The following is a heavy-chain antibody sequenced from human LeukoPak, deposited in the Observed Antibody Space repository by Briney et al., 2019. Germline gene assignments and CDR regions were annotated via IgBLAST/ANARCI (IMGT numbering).Heavy chain of an antibody. Sequence: GGSLRLSCAASGLTFSSYDMTWLRQAPRRGLEWVSSIRPSGDKTYYGDSVKGRFTISRDNSKNTVYLQMNNMRVDDTAVYYCARVAGWHWFDPWGQGTLVTVSS. CDR2: IRPSGDKT. J-gene: IGHJ5*02. V-gene: IGHV3-23*01. CDR1: GLTFSSYD. CDR3: ARVAGWHWFDP. D-gene: IGHD6-19*01.